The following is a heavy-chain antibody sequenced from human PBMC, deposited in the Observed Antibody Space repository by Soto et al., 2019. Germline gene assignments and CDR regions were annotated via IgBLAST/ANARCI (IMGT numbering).Heavy chain of an antibody. Sequence: VGSLRLSCAASGFTFSNYAMSWVRQAPGKGLEWLSSITSSGHDTYFADCVKGRFTISRDNSKNTLYLQMNILRGEDAAVYTCAKDRGTVAPDFDSWGQGP. V-gene: IGHV3-23*01. CDR2: ITSSGHDT. D-gene: IGHD2-2*01. J-gene: IGHJ4*02. CDR1: GFTFSNYA. CDR3: AKDRGTVAPDFDS.